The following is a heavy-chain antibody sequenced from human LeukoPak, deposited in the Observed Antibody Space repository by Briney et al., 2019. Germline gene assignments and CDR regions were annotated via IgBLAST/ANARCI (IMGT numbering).Heavy chain of an antibody. CDR1: GFTFSSYE. V-gene: IGHV3-48*03. CDR2: ISSSGSTI. Sequence: GGSLRLSCAASGFTFSSYEMNWVRQAPGKGQEWVSYISSSGSTIYYADSVKGRFTISRDNAKNSLYLQMNSLRAEDTAVYYCARDGSYSRRGVFDYWGQGTLVTVSS. CDR3: ARDGSYSRRGVFDY. D-gene: IGHD1-26*01. J-gene: IGHJ4*02.